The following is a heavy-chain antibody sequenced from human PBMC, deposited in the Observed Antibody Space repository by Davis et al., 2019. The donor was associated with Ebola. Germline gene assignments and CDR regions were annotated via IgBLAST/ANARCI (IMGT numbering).Heavy chain of an antibody. CDR2: ISGDGGST. CDR1: GFTFDDYA. CDR3: AKGKTYNWNDYLDY. Sequence: GESLKISCAASGFTFDDYAMHWVRQAPGKGLEWVSLISGDGGSTYYADSVKGRFTISRDNSKNSLYLQMNSLRTEDTALYYCAKGKTYNWNDYLDYWGQGTLVTVSS. J-gene: IGHJ4*02. V-gene: IGHV3-43*02. D-gene: IGHD1-1*01.